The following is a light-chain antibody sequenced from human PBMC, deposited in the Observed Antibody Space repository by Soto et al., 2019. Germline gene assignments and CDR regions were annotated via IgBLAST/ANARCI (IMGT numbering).Light chain of an antibody. CDR1: QSISSW. V-gene: IGKV1-5*01. J-gene: IGKJ1*01. CDR3: QQYNSFWT. Sequence: DIQMTQSPSTLSASVGDRVTITCRASQSISSWLAWYQQKPGKAPKLLIYDASYLERGVPSRFSGSGSGTEFTLTISSLQPDDLATYFCQQYNSFWTFGQGTKLDI. CDR2: DAS.